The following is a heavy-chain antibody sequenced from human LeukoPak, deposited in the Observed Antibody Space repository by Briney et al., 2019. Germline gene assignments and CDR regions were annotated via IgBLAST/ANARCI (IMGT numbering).Heavy chain of an antibody. CDR2: ISSSSSYI. Sequence: GGSLRLSCAASGFTFSSYSMNWVRQAPGKGLEWVSSISSSSSYIHYADSVKGRFTISRDNAKNSLYLQMNSLRAEDTAVYYCAREGGSTASEDDYWGQGTLVTVSS. CDR1: GFTFSSYS. J-gene: IGHJ4*02. V-gene: IGHV3-21*01. CDR3: AREGGSTASEDDY. D-gene: IGHD2-15*01.